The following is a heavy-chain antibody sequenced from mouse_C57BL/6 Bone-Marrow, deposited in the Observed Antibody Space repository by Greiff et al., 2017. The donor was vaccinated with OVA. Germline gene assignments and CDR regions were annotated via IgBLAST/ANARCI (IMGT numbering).Heavy chain of an antibody. J-gene: IGHJ2*01. CDR3: AREGYYYGVDY. CDR1: GYTFTSYW. V-gene: IGHV1-55*01. D-gene: IGHD2-1*01. CDR2: IYPGSGST. Sequence: QVQLQQPGAELVKPGASVKMSCKASGYTFTSYWITWVKQRPGQGLGWIGDIYPGSGSTNYNEKFKSKATLTVDTSSSTAYMQLSSLTSEDSAVYYCAREGYYYGVDYWGQGTTLTVSS.